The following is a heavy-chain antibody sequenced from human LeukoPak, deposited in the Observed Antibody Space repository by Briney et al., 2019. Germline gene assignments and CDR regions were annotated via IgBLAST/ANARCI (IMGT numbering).Heavy chain of an antibody. J-gene: IGHJ6*02. CDR3: ARTTVVTAIYYYYGMDV. CDR2: IYYSGST. D-gene: IGHD2-21*02. Sequence: ESSETLSLTCTVSGGSISSGDYYWSWIRQPPGKGLEWIGYIYYSGSTYHNPSLKSRVTTSVDTSKNQFSLKLSSVTAADTAVYYCARTTVVTAIYYYYGMDVWGQGTTVTVSS. V-gene: IGHV4-30-4*01. CDR1: GGSISSGDYY.